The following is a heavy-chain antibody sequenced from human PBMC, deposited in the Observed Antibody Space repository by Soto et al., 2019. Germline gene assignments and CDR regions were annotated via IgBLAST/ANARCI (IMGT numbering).Heavy chain of an antibody. J-gene: IGHJ6*02. Sequence: QFQLVQSGAEVKKPGASVKVSCKASGYNFTRFGISWVRQAPGHGLEWMGWMGAHSGHTRQAQKFQGRVTMTTDAIMITAYIDLRRLTSSATALYSCGREGQQLAREDYYQFNGMDVWGQGTTVIFSS. V-gene: IGHV1-18*01. CDR1: GYNFTRFG. CDR3: GREGQQLAREDYYQFNGMDV. D-gene: IGHD6-13*01. CDR2: MGAHSGHT.